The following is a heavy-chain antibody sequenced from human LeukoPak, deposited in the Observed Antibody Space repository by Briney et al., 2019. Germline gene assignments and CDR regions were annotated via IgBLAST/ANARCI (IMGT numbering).Heavy chain of an antibody. J-gene: IGHJ4*02. Sequence: GGSLRLSCAASGFTFSSYAMTWVRQAPGKGLEWVSAISSSGGSTYYADSVKGRFTISRDNSKNTLYLQMNSLRAEDTAVYYCAIEDSGCSGGSCYSEGVVVWGQGTLVTVSS. D-gene: IGHD2-15*01. CDR1: GFTFSSYA. V-gene: IGHV3-23*01. CDR2: ISSSGGST. CDR3: AIEDSGCSGGSCYSEGVVV.